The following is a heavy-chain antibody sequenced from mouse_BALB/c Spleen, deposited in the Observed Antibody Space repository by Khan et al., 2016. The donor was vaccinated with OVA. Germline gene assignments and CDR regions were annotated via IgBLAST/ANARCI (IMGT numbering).Heavy chain of an antibody. D-gene: IGHD1-2*01. CDR1: GFSLTSFG. Sequence: QLQDSGPGLVAPSQSLSITCPVSGFSLTSFGVPWVRQPPGKGLEWLGIIWAVGSTSYNSALMSRLSISKDNSKSQVFLKMNSLQTDDTAMYYCARDTTATPYWGQGTLVTVSA. CDR3: ARDTTATPY. V-gene: IGHV2-9*02. J-gene: IGHJ3*01. CDR2: IWAVGST.